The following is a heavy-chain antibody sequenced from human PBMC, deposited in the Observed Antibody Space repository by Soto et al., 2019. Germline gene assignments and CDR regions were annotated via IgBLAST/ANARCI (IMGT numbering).Heavy chain of an antibody. J-gene: IGHJ6*02. CDR3: ARGWTDYYYYCGIDV. CDR2: INAGNGNT. CDR1: GYTFTSYA. D-gene: IGHD3-3*01. Sequence: QVQLVQSGAEVKKPGASVKVSCKASGYTFTSYAMHWVRQAPGQRLEWMGWINAGNGNTKYSQKFQGRVTITRDTSASTAYMELSSLRSEDTAVYYCARGWTDYYYYCGIDVWGQGTTVTVSS. V-gene: IGHV1-3*01.